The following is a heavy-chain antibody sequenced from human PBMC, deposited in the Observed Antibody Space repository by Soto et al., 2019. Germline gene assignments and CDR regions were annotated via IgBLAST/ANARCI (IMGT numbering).Heavy chain of an antibody. CDR3: AHSRVSSSDYYYYYYMDV. CDR1: GYTLTELS. J-gene: IGHJ6*03. D-gene: IGHD6-6*01. V-gene: IGHV1-24*01. CDR2: FDPEDGET. Sequence: ASVKVSCKVSGYTLTELSMHLVRQAPGKGLEWMGGFDPEDGETIYAQKFQGRVTITKDTSKNQVVLTMTNMDPVDTATYYCAHSRVSSSDYYYYYYMDVWGKGTTVTVSS.